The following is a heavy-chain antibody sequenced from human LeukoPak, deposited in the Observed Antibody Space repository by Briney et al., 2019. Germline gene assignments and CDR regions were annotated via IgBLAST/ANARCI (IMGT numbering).Heavy chain of an antibody. CDR3: AREDY. J-gene: IGHJ4*02. V-gene: IGHV1-2*02. Sequence: ASVKVSCNASGYTFTGYYVHWVRQAPGQGLEWMGLIDPHSGGTNFARDFQGRVTMTRDTSITTAYLEVSGLTSDDTAVYYCAREDYWGQGTLVTVSS. CDR2: IDPHSGGT. CDR1: GYTFTGYY.